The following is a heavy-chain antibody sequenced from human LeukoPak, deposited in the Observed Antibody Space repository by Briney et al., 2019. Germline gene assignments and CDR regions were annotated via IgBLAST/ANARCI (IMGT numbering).Heavy chain of an antibody. D-gene: IGHD3-22*01. J-gene: IGHJ4*02. Sequence: PGGTLRLSCAASGITFSSYGMSWVRQAPGKGLEWVSGISWNSGSIGYADSVKGRFTISRDNAKNSLYLQMNSLRAEDTAVYYCARSYYEYYYDSSGYYRPYFDYWGQGTLVTVSS. CDR3: ARSYYEYYYDSSGYYRPYFDY. CDR2: ISWNSGSI. V-gene: IGHV3-20*04. CDR1: GITFSSYG.